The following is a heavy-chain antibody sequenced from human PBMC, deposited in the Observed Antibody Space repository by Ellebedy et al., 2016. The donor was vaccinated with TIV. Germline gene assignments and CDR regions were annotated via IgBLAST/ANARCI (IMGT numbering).Heavy chain of an antibody. CDR2: VYHSGST. Sequence: SETLSLTXTVSGYSISSDDYWGWLRQPPEKGLEWIGSVYHSGSTYYNPSLKSRITISVDTSKNQFSLELNSVTAADTAIYYCARNQTTVTVKGPFDNWGQGTLVTVSS. V-gene: IGHV4-38-2*02. D-gene: IGHD4-17*01. J-gene: IGHJ4*02. CDR3: ARNQTTVTVKGPFDN. CDR1: GYSISSDDY.